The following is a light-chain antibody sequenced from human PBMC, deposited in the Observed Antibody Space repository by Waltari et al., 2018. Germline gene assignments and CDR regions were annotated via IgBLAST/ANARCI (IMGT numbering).Light chain of an antibody. Sequence: DIVLTQSPGTLSSSPGERATLSCRASQSVSRTLAWYQQKPGQAPKLLIYDASSRPTGIPDRFSGSGSWTDFSLTSSRLEPEDFAVYYCQKYGTLPATFGQGTKVEIK. J-gene: IGKJ1*01. V-gene: IGKV3-20*01. CDR3: QKYGTLPAT. CDR1: QSVSRT. CDR2: DAS.